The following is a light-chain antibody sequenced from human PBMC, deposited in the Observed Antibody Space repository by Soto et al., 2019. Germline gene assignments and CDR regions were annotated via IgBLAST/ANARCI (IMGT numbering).Light chain of an antibody. Sequence: IVTTQSPGTLSVSPGERATLSCRASQNIGNKVGWYQQKPGQAPRLLIYDASTRATGIPDRFSGGGSGTEFTLTISSLQSEDCVVYYCQQYNSWPPITFGQGTRLEIK. J-gene: IGKJ5*01. CDR1: QNIGNK. CDR3: QQYNSWPPIT. CDR2: DAS. V-gene: IGKV3-15*01.